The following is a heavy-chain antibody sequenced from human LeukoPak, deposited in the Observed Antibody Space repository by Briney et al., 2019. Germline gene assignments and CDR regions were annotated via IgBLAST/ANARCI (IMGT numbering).Heavy chain of an antibody. CDR2: TYHRSSWYY. CDR3: AYTSSSMPDAFDI. CDR1: GDSVSSNSAT. J-gene: IGHJ3*02. V-gene: IGHV6-1*01. D-gene: IGHD6-13*01. Sequence: SQTLSLTCALSGDSVSSNSATWDWIRQSPSRGLKWLGRTYHRSSWYYDYAVSVKSRITINPETSKNQFSLQLTSVIPEDTAVYYCAYTSSSMPDAFDIWGQGTMVIVSS.